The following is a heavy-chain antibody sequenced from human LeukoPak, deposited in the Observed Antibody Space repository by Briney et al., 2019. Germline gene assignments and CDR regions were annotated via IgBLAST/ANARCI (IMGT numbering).Heavy chain of an antibody. CDR3: ARAGLTLYGSGSKFDP. V-gene: IGHV1-2*02. D-gene: IGHD3-10*01. CDR1: GYTFTGYY. Sequence: ASVKVSCKASGYTFTGYYMHWVRQAPGQGLEWMGWINPNSGGTNYAQKFQGRVTMTRDTSISTAYMELSRLRSDDTAVYYCARAGLTLYGSGSKFDPWGQGTLVTVSS. J-gene: IGHJ5*02. CDR2: INPNSGGT.